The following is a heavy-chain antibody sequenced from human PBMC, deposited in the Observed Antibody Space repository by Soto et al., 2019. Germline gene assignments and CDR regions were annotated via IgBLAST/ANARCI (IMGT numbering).Heavy chain of an antibody. CDR1: GGSFSGYY. CDR2: INHSGST. D-gene: IGHD3-10*01. CDR3: ARGSPSGRYGMDV. V-gene: IGHV4-34*01. J-gene: IGHJ6*02. Sequence: PSETLSLTCAVYGGSFSGYYWSWIRQPPGKGLEWIGEINHSGSTNYNPSLKSRVTISVDTSKNQFSLKLSSVTAADTAVYYCARGSPSGRYGMDVWGQGTTVTVSS.